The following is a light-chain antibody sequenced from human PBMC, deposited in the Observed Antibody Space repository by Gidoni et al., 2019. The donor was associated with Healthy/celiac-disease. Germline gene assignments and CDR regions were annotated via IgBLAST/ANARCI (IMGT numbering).Light chain of an antibody. Sequence: EIVLTQSPATLSLSPGERATLSCRASQSVSSYLAWYQQTPGQAPRLLIYYASNRATGIPARFSGCGSGTDFTLTISRLEPEAFAVYYCQQRSNWPEKLTFGGGPKVEIK. CDR2: YAS. CDR1: QSVSSY. CDR3: QQRSNWPEKLT. V-gene: IGKV3-11*01. J-gene: IGKJ4*01.